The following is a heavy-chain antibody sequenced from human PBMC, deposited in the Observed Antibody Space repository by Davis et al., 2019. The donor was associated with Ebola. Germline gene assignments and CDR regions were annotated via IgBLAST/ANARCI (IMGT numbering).Heavy chain of an antibody. CDR2: INSDGSST. Sequence: GESLKIPCAAPGFTFSSYWMHWVRQAPGKGLVWVSRINSDGSSTSYADSVKGRFTISRDNAKNTLYLQMNSLRAEDTAVYYCARVSISGCPDYWGQGTLVTVSS. J-gene: IGHJ4*02. CDR3: ARVSISGCPDY. CDR1: GFTFSSYW. V-gene: IGHV3-74*01. D-gene: IGHD6-19*01.